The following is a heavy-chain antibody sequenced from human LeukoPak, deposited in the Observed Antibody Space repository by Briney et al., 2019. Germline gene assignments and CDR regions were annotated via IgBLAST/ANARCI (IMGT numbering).Heavy chain of an antibody. CDR1: GGSISNYY. J-gene: IGHJ4*02. V-gene: IGHV4-4*07. CDR3: ARVESSGYYAGDH. D-gene: IGHD3-22*01. CDR2: IYTSGST. Sequence: SETLSLTCTVSGGSISNYYWTWIRQPAGEGLEWIGRIYTSGSTIYNPSFKSRVTMSVDTSKNQFSLKLNSVTAADTAVYYCARVESSGYYAGDHWGQGTLVTVSS.